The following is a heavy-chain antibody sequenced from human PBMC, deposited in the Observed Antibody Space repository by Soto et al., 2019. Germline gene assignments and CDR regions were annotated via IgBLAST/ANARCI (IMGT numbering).Heavy chain of an antibody. CDR2: ISAYNGNT. Sequence: QVQLVQSGAEVKKPGASVKVSCKASGYTFTNFGISWVRRAPGQGLEWMGWISAYNGNTNYAQNFQGRVTMTTDTPTSTAYMELRSLRAVDTAVYYCARGGPPIDYWGQGTLVAVSS. CDR1: GYTFTNFG. V-gene: IGHV1-18*01. D-gene: IGHD3-16*01. CDR3: ARGGPPIDY. J-gene: IGHJ4*02.